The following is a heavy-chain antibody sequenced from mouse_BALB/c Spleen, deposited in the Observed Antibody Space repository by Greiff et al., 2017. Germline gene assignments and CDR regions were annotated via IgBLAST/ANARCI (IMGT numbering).Heavy chain of an antibody. CDR3: ARGGTGTPMDY. D-gene: IGHD4-1*01. V-gene: IGHV5-17*02. CDR2: ISSGSSTI. Sequence: DVHLVESGGGLVQPGGSRKLSCAASGFTFSSFGMHWVRQAPEKGLEWVAYISSGSSTIYYADTVKGRFTISRDNPKNTLFLQMTSLRSEDTAMYYCARGGTGTPMDYWGQGTSVTVSS. CDR1: GFTFSSFG. J-gene: IGHJ4*01.